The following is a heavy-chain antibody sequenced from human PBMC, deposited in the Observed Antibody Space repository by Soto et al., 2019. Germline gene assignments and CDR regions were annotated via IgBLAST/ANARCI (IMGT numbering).Heavy chain of an antibody. Sequence: PGGSLRLSCSASGFTFSIYAMHWVRQAPGKGLEYVSAISSNGGSTYYADSVKGRFTISRDNSKNTLYLQMSSLRAEDTAVYYCVKDLYGDYVGFHYYYGMDVWGQGTTVTVSS. CDR1: GFTFSIYA. D-gene: IGHD4-17*01. J-gene: IGHJ6*02. V-gene: IGHV3-64D*08. CDR3: VKDLYGDYVGFHYYYGMDV. CDR2: ISSNGGST.